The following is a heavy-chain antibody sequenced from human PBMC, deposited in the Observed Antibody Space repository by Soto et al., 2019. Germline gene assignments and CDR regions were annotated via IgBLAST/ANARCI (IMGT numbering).Heavy chain of an antibody. CDR3: ARRYGKNAFDI. V-gene: IGHV4-31*03. Sequence: PSETLSLTCTVSCGSISSRGYYWSWIRQHPGKGLEWIGYIYYSGSTYYNPSLKSRVTISVDTSKNQFSLKLSSVTAADTAVYYCARRYGKNAFDIWGQGTMVTVSS. D-gene: IGHD5-18*01. CDR2: IYYSGST. J-gene: IGHJ3*02. CDR1: CGSISSRGYY.